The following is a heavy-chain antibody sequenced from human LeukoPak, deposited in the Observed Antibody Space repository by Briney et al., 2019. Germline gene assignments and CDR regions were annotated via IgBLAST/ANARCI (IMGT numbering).Heavy chain of an antibody. CDR1: GGSISSSSYY. CDR2: ISYSGST. V-gene: IGHV4-39*02. Sequence: SETLSLTCTVSGGSISSSSYYWGWIRQPPGKGLEWIGSISYSGSTYYNPSLKSRVTIFVDTSKNHSSLNLSSVTAADTAVYYCARARGYCSSTSCYALYFDYWGQGTLLTVSS. CDR3: ARARGYCSSTSCYALYFDY. J-gene: IGHJ4*02. D-gene: IGHD2-2*01.